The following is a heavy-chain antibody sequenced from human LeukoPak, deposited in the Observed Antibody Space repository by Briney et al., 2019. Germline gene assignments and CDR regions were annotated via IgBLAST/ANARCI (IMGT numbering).Heavy chain of an antibody. V-gene: IGHV3-30-3*01. CDR1: GFTFSSYA. Sequence: GGSLRLSCAASGFTFSSYAMHWVRQAPGKGLEWVAVISYDGSNKYYADSVKGRFSISRDNSKNTLYLQMNSLRAEDTAVYYCARVVLRYFDWLSRDWYFDLWGRGTLVTVSS. D-gene: IGHD3-9*01. J-gene: IGHJ2*01. CDR2: ISYDGSNK. CDR3: ARVVLRYFDWLSRDWYFDL.